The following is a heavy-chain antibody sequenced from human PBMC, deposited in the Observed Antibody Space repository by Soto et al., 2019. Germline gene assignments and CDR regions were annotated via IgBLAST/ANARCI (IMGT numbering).Heavy chain of an antibody. CDR2: IYYSGST. CDR1: GGSISSYY. Sequence: SETLSLTCTVSGGSISSYYWSWIRQPPGKGLEWIGYIYYSGSTNYNPSLKSRVTISVDTSKNQFSLKLSSVTAADTAAYYCARYREQQLAPAYFDYWGQGTLVTVSA. J-gene: IGHJ4*02. CDR3: ARYREQQLAPAYFDY. D-gene: IGHD6-13*01. V-gene: IGHV4-59*01.